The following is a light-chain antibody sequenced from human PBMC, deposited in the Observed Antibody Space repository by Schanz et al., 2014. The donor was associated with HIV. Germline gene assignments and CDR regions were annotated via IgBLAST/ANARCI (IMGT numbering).Light chain of an antibody. J-gene: IGKJ2*01. CDR1: QSVSSN. V-gene: IGKV3D-15*01. CDR3: QQYSNAPYT. CDR2: GAS. Sequence: EIVMTQSPGPLSVSPGERVTLSCRASQSVSSNVAWSQQKPGHAPSLLIYGASTRATGIPDRFSGSGSGTDFSLTISRLEPEDFAVYYCQQYSNAPYTFGQGTRLEIK.